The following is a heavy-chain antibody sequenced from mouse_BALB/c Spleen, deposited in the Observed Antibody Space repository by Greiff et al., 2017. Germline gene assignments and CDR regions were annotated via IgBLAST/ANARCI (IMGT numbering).Heavy chain of an antibody. Sequence: VQLQQSGGGLVQPGGSRKLSCAASGFTFSSFGMHWVRQAPEKGLEWVAYISSGSSTIYYADTVKGRFTISRDNPKNTLFLQMTSLRSEDTAMYYCARYGNHYAMDYWGQGTSVTVSS. CDR1: GFTFSSFG. D-gene: IGHD2-1*01. J-gene: IGHJ4*01. CDR2: ISSGSSTI. CDR3: ARYGNHYAMDY. V-gene: IGHV5-17*02.